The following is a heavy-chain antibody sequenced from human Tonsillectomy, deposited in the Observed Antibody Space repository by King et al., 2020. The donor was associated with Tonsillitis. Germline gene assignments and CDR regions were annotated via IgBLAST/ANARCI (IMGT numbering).Heavy chain of an antibody. CDR3: VANAMESDNSAYRDFRH. V-gene: IGHV1-2*02. J-gene: IGHJ1*01. CDR2: LNPDSGDT. Sequence: QLLQSGAQLRKPGASVTVSCRTSGDTFTGHFVHWVRQAPGQGLEWMGWLNPDSGDTNYAQEFQGRVTLSGDVSSTTAYMGLRSLRPDDTAVYFCVANAMESDNSAYRDFRHWGQGTLVTVSS. CDR1: GDTFTGHF. D-gene: IGHD3-22*01.